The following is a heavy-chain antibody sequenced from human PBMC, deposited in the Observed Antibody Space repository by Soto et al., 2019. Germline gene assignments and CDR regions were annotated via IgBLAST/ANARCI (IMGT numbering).Heavy chain of an antibody. Sequence: ASVKVSCKASGHTFTGYYMHWVREAPGQGLEWMGWINPNSGGTNYAQKFQGRVTMTRDTSISTAYMELSRLRSDDTAVYYCARGSLAVAGTWFDWFDPWGQGTLVTVSS. CDR1: GHTFTGYY. J-gene: IGHJ5*02. D-gene: IGHD6-19*01. CDR2: INPNSGGT. CDR3: ARGSLAVAGTWFDWFDP. V-gene: IGHV1-2*02.